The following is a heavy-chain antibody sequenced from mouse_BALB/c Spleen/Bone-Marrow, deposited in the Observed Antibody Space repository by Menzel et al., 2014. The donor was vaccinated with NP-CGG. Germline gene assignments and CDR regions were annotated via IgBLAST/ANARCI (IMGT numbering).Heavy chain of an antibody. CDR2: VRNKANGYTT. CDR3: ARDRRYDLAWFAY. CDR1: GFTFTDYY. J-gene: IGHJ3*01. D-gene: IGHD2-14*01. V-gene: IGHV7-3*02. Sequence: EVQRVESGGGLVQPGGFLRLSCATSGFTFTDYYMSWVRQPPGKALEWLGFVRNKANGYTTEYSASVKGRFTISRDNSQSILYLQMNTLRAEDSATYYCARDRRYDLAWFAYWGQGTLVTVSA.